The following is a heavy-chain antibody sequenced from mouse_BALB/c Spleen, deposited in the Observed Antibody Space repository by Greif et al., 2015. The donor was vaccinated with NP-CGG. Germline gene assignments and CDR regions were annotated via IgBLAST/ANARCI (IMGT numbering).Heavy chain of an antibody. Sequence: DVQLVESGPGLVKPSQSLSLTCTVTGYSTTSDYAWNWIRQFPGNKLEWMGYISYSGSTSYNPSLKSRISITRDTSKNQFFLRLNSVTTEDTATYYCAREGYWGQGTTLTVSS. J-gene: IGHJ2*01. V-gene: IGHV3-2*02. CDR2: ISYSGST. CDR3: AREGY. CDR1: GYSTTSDYA.